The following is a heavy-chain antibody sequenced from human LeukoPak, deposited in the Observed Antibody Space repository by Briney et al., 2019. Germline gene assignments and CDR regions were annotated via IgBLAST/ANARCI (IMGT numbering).Heavy chain of an antibody. CDR3: ARVKSGSYYPIDY. D-gene: IGHD1-26*01. V-gene: IGHV3-74*01. CDR1: GFTFSNYW. CDR2: INTDGTGT. J-gene: IGHJ4*02. Sequence: GGSLRLSCAASGFTFSNYWMHWVRQTPGKGLVGVSRINTDGTGTSYADSVKGRFTISRDGAKNTLYLQMSGLRAEDTAVYYCARVKSGSYYPIDYWGQGTLVTVSS.